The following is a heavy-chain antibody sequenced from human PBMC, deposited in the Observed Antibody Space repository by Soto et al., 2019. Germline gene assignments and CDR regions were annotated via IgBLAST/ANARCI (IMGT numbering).Heavy chain of an antibody. CDR2: ISSDGSNK. D-gene: IGHD6-13*01. CDR3: AKGYSSSWLGYFDY. V-gene: IGHV3-30*18. CDR1: GFTFSTYG. J-gene: IGHJ4*02. Sequence: QVQLVESGGGVVQPGRSLRLSCAASGFTFSTYGIHWVRQAPGKGLEWVAVISSDGSNKYYADSVKGRFTISRDNSKYTLYLQMNSLRPEDTAVYYCAKGYSSSWLGYFDYWGQGTLVTVSS.